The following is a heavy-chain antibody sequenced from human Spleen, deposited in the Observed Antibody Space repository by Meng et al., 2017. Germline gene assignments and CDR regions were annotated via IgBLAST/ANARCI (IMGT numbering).Heavy chain of an antibody. CDR2: IIPIFGTA. CDR3: ARKAGNCIGTTCYSLDY. D-gene: IGHD2-2*01. Sequence: SVKVSCKASGGTFNSYAISWVRQAPGQGLEWMGGIIPIFGTANYAQKFQGRVTITADESRSTAYMELTRLTSEDTAVYFCARKAGNCIGTTCYSLDYWGQGTLVTVSS. CDR1: GGTFNSYA. V-gene: IGHV1-69*13. J-gene: IGHJ4*02.